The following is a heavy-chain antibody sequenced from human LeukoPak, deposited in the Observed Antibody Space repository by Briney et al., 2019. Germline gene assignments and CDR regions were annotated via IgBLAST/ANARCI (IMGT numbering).Heavy chain of an antibody. D-gene: IGHD6-19*01. V-gene: IGHV1-69*06. CDR2: IIPIFGTA. CDR3: ARGLRQWLTRHAFDI. CDR1: GFTFSSYA. Sequence: GGSLRLSCAASGFTFSSYAISWVRQAPGQGLEWVGGIIPIFGTANYAQKFQGRVTITADKSTSTAYMELSSLRSEDTAVYYCARGLRQWLTRHAFDIWGQGTMVTVSS. J-gene: IGHJ3*02.